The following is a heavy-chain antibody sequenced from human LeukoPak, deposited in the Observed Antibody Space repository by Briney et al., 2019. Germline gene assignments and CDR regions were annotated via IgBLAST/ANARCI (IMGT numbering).Heavy chain of an antibody. D-gene: IGHD2-15*01. Sequence: ASVKVSCKASGYTFTSYDINWVRHATGQGLEWMGWMNPNSGNTGYAQKFQGRVTMTRNTSISTAYMELSSLRSEDTAVYYCATVYCSGGSCYYSPWGQGTLVTVSS. CDR3: ATVYCSGGSCYYSP. J-gene: IGHJ5*02. CDR1: GYTFTSYD. V-gene: IGHV1-8*01. CDR2: MNPNSGNT.